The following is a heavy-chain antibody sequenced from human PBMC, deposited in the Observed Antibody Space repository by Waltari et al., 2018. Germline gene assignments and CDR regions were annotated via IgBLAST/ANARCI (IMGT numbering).Heavy chain of an antibody. Sequence: QVQLQESGPGLVKPSETLSLTCTVSGGSISSYYWSWIRQPPGKGLEWIGYIYYSGSTNYNPPLKSRVTISVDTSKNQFSLKLSSVTATDTAVYYCASLKRGYWGQGTLVTVSS. V-gene: IGHV4-59*08. CDR2: IYYSGST. J-gene: IGHJ4*02. CDR1: GGSISSYY. CDR3: ASLKRGY.